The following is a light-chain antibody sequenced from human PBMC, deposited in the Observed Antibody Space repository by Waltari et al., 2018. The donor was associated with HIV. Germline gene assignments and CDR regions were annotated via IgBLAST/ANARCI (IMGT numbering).Light chain of an antibody. Sequence: QSVLSQPPSASGTPGQTTSISCSGDISNIGNSFVYWYPQRPGMAPRLLIYRNDQRPSGVPDRFSGSKSDTSASLAISGLRFEDEADYHCSTWDDSLSHWVFGGGTKLTVL. J-gene: IGLJ3*02. V-gene: IGLV1-47*01. CDR3: STWDDSLSHWV. CDR1: ISNIGNSF. CDR2: RND.